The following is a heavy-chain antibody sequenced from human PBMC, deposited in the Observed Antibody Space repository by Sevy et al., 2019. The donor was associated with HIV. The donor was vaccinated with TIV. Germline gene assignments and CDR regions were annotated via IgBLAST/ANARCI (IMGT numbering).Heavy chain of an antibody. J-gene: IGHJ4*02. Sequence: SETLSLTCTVSGGSISSGSYYWSWIRQPAGKGLEWIGRIYTSGSTDYNPSLRSRVTMSVDTSKNQFSLKLSSVTAADTAVYYCGREGGEDYWGQGTLVTVSS. D-gene: IGHD3-10*01. V-gene: IGHV4-61*02. CDR2: IYTSGST. CDR1: GGSISSGSYY. CDR3: GREGGEDY.